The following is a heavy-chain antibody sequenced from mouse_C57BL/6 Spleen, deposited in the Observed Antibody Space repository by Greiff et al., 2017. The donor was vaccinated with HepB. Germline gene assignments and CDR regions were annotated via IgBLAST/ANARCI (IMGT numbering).Heavy chain of an antibody. CDR1: GYTFTSYG. CDR3: ARVDGSSYFAY. Sequence: QVHVKQSGAELARPGASVKLSCKASGYTFTSYGISWVKQRTGQGLEWIGEIYPRSGNTYYNEKFKGKATLTADKSSSTAYMELRSLTSEDSAVYFCARVDGSSYFAYWGQGTLVTVSA. J-gene: IGHJ3*01. V-gene: IGHV1-81*01. D-gene: IGHD1-1*01. CDR2: IYPRSGNT.